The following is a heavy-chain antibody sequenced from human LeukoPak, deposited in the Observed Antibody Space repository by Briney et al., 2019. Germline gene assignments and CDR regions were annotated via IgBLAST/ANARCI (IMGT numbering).Heavy chain of an antibody. V-gene: IGHV4-39*01. CDR2: ICYSGST. D-gene: IGHD2-2*01. CDR1: GGSISSSSYY. CDR3: ARGLGYCSSTSCPFDY. Sequence: SETLSLTCTVSGGSISSSSYYWGWIRQPPGKGLEWIGSICYSGSTYYNPSLKSRVTISVDTSKNQFSLKLSSVTAADTAVYYCARGLGYCSSTSCPFDYWGQGTLVTVSS. J-gene: IGHJ4*02.